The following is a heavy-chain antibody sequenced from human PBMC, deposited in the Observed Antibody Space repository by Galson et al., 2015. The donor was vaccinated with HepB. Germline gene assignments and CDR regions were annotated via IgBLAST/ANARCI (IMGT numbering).Heavy chain of an antibody. CDR3: TRDRHPPSAPFDY. CDR1: GYPFTAYF. D-gene: IGHD2-2*01. Sequence: SVKASCKASGYPFTAYFIHWVRQALGQGLQWMGWIDPKSGGANYAQNFQVRVTMTRDTSISTAYMDLSSLRSDDTAVYYCTRDRHPPSAPFDYWGQGTLVTVSS. V-gene: IGHV1-2*02. J-gene: IGHJ4*02. CDR2: IDPKSGGA.